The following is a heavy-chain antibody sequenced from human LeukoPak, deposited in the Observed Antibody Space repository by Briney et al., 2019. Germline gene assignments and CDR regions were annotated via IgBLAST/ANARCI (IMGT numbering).Heavy chain of an antibody. V-gene: IGHV1-46*01. D-gene: IGHD5-24*01. CDR1: GYTFTSYY. CDR3: ARAPTRYYMDV. J-gene: IGHJ6*03. CDR2: INPSGGST. Sequence: GASVKVSCKASGYTFTSYYMHWVRQAPGQGLEWMGIINPSGGSTSYAQKFQGKVTMTRDTSTSTVYMELSSLRSEDTAVYYCARAPTRYYMDVWGKGTTVTVSS.